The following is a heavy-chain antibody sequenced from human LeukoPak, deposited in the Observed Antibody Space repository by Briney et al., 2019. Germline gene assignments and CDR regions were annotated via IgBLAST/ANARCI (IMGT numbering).Heavy chain of an antibody. V-gene: IGHV4-30-4*01. Sequence: SETLSLTCTVSGGSISSDNYQWSWIRQPPGKGLEWIGYINYSGSTYYSPSLKSRVTISVDTSKNQFFLKLSSVTAADTAVYYCARYGSGSTWFDPWGQGTLITVSS. CDR1: GGSISSDNYQ. CDR2: INYSGST. D-gene: IGHD3-10*01. CDR3: ARYGSGSTWFDP. J-gene: IGHJ5*02.